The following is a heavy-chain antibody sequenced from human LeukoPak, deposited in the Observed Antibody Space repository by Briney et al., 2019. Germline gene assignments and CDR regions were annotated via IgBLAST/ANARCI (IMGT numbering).Heavy chain of an antibody. D-gene: IGHD3-3*01. CDR3: ARDERLLSFLK. V-gene: IGHV3-23*01. CDR1: GFTFRSHG. CDR2: ITGSGGST. Sequence: GGSLRLSCAASGFTFRSHGMNWVRQAPGKGLEWVSGITGSGGSTYYADSVKGRFTISRDNSKNTLYLQTNSLRAEDTAIYYCARDERLLSFLKWGQGTLVTVSS. J-gene: IGHJ4*02.